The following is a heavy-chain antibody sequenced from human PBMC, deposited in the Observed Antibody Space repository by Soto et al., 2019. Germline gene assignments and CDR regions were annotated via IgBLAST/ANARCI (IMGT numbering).Heavy chain of an antibody. J-gene: IGHJ5*02. D-gene: IGHD2-2*01. CDR2: IYYSGST. Sequence: QLQLQESGPGLVKPSETLSLTCTVSGGSISSSSYYWGWIRQPPGKGLEWIGSIYYSGSTNYNPSLKSRVIISVDMSKNQLALKLSSVTDADTAVYYCARRYYSTSTCQRGCWFDPWGQGALVTVGS. V-gene: IGHV4-39*01. CDR3: ARRYYSTSTCQRGCWFDP. CDR1: GGSISSSSYY.